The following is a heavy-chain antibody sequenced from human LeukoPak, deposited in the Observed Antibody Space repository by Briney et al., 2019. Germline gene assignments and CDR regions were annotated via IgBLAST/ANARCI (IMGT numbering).Heavy chain of an antibody. Sequence: LTGGSLRLSCAASGFTVSSNYMSWVRQAPGKGLEWVSVIYSGGSTSYADSVKGRFTISRDNSKNTLYLQMNSLRAEDTAVYYCARFTHGGDFDYWGQGTLVTVSS. CDR2: IYSGGST. J-gene: IGHJ4*02. D-gene: IGHD2-21*01. CDR3: ARFTHGGDFDY. V-gene: IGHV3-66*01. CDR1: GFTVSSNY.